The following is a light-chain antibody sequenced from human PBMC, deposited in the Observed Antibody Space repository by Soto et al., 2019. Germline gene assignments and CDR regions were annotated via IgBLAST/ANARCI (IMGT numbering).Light chain of an antibody. Sequence: DIQMTQSPSTLSATAGDRVTITCRASQSISSWLAWYQQKPGKAPKLLIYDASNLESGVPSRFSGSGSGTDFTLTISSLQPEDFATYYCQQSYSTPRAFGQGTKVDIK. CDR3: QQSYSTPRA. CDR1: QSISSW. CDR2: DAS. J-gene: IGKJ1*01. V-gene: IGKV1-5*01.